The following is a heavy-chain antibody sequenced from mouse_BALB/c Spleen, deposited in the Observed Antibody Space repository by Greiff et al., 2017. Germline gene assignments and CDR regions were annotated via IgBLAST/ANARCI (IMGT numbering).Heavy chain of an antibody. V-gene: IGHV3-2*02. Sequence: EVQRVESGPGLVKPSQSLSLTCTVTGYSITSDYAWNWIRQFPGNKLEWMGYISYSGSTSYNPSLKSRISITRDTSKNQFFLQLNSVTTEDTATYYCARSGDYDLAWFAYWGQGTLVTVSA. CDR1: GYSITSDYA. CDR3: ARSGDYDLAWFAY. D-gene: IGHD2-4*01. CDR2: ISYSGST. J-gene: IGHJ3*01.